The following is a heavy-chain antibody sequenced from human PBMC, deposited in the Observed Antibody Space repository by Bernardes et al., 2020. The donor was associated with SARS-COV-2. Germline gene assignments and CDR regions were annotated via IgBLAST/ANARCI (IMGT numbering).Heavy chain of an antibody. CDR2: IYNSGTT. Sequence: SETLSLTCTVSGGSISDHYWSWIRQPPGKGLEWIGNIYNSGTTDYNPSLKSRVTISVDTSKKQFSLNLTSVTAADTALYYCARDVRNGDPALKLLCIVCATTVRVHPSHPLKPLSRVLSHPVHVVVARCVSRSLAGGLHWG. D-gene: IGHD2-2*01. V-gene: IGHV4-59*11. CDR3: ARDVRNGDPALKLLCIVCATTVRVHPSHPLKPLSRVLSHPVHVVVARCVSRSLAGGLH. J-gene: IGHJ1*01. CDR1: GGSISDHY.